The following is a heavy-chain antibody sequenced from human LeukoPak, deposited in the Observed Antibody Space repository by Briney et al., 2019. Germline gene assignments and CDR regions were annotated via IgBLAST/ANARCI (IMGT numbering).Heavy chain of an antibody. CDR2: IWYDGSNK. Sequence: GGSLRLSCAASGFTFSSYGMHWVRQAPGKGLGWVAVIWYDGSNKYYADSVKGRFTISRDNSKNTLYLQMNSLRAEDTAMYYCARGLSGYYYWGQGTLVTVSS. V-gene: IGHV3-33*01. CDR3: ARGLSGYYY. CDR1: GFTFSSYG. D-gene: IGHD3-22*01. J-gene: IGHJ4*02.